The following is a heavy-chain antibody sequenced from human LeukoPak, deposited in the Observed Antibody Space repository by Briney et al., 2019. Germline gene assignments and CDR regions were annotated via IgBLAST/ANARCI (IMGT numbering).Heavy chain of an antibody. J-gene: IGHJ4*02. CDR2: IYYSGST. V-gene: IGHV4-30-4*08. CDR1: GGSISSSSYY. D-gene: IGHD3-10*01. CDR3: ARGLVWFGIDY. Sequence: SETLSLTCTVSGGSISSSSYYWGWIRQPPGKGLEWIGYIYYSGSTYYNPSLKSRVTISVDTSKNQFSLKLSSVTAADTAVYYCARGLVWFGIDYWGQGTLVTVSS.